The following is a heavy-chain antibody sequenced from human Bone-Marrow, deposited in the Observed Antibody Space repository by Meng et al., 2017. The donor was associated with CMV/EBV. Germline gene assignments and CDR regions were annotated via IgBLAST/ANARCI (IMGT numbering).Heavy chain of an antibody. CDR3: ASGYYDFWSGYHES. J-gene: IGHJ5*02. CDR2: INHSGST. Sequence: SETLSLTCTVSGGSISSSSYYWGWIRQPPGKGLEWIGEINHSGSTNYNPSLKSRVTISVDTSKNQFSLKLSSVTAADTAVYYCASGYYDFWSGYHESWGQGTLVTVSS. CDR1: GGSISSSSYY. D-gene: IGHD3-3*01. V-gene: IGHV4-39*07.